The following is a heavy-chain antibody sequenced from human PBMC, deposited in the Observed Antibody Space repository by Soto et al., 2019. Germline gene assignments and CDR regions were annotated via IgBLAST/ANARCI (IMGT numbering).Heavy chain of an antibody. V-gene: IGHV1-3*01. Sequence: ASVKVSCKASGYTFTSYAMHWVRQAPGQRLEWMGWINAGNGNTKYSQKFQGRVTMTEDTSTDTAYMELSSLRSEDTAVYYCATWTTSPVVVPAAQGWWFDPWGQGTLVTVSS. CDR2: INAGNGNT. CDR1: GYTFTSYA. CDR3: ATWTTSPVVVPAAQGWWFDP. J-gene: IGHJ5*02. D-gene: IGHD2-2*01.